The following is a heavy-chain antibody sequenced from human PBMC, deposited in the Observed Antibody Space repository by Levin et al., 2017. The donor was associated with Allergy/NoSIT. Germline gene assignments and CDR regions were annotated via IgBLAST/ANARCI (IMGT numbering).Heavy chain of an antibody. CDR3: ARALGGRWYYDSTDYFDY. CDR1: GGSISSYY. CDR2: IYYSGGT. V-gene: IGHV4-59*01. J-gene: IGHJ4*02. D-gene: IGHD3-22*01. Sequence: PSETLSLTCTVSGGSISSYYWSWIRQPPGKGLEWIGYIYYSGGTNYNPSLKSRVTISVDTSKTQFSLKLSSVTAADTAVYYCARALGGRWYYDSTDYFDYWGQGTLVTVSS.